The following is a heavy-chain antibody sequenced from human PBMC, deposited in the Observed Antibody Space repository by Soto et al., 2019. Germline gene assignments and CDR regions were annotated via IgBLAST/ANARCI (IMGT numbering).Heavy chain of an antibody. CDR3: ARDFDGDYPFWYYYYGMDV. J-gene: IGHJ6*02. Sequence: EVQLVESGGGLVQPGGSLRLSCAASGFTFSSYWMSWVRQAPGKGLEWVANIKQDGSEEYYVDSVKGRFTISRDNAKNSLYLQMNSLRAEDTAVYYCARDFDGDYPFWYYYYGMDVWGQGTTVTVSS. CDR1: GFTFSSYW. CDR2: IKQDGSEE. D-gene: IGHD4-17*01. V-gene: IGHV3-7*01.